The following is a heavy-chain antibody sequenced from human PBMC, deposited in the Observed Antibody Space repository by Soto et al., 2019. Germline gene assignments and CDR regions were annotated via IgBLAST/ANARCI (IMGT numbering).Heavy chain of an antibody. CDR3: AKLGSYGGYDTLYYYYYMDV. Sequence: GGSLRLSCAASGFTFSSYAMSWVRQAPGKGLEWVSAISGSGGSTYYADSVKGQFTISRDHSKNTLYLQMNNLRAEDTAVYYCAKLGSYGGYDTLYYYYYMDVWGKGTTVTVSS. D-gene: IGHD5-12*01. V-gene: IGHV3-23*01. CDR1: GFTFSSYA. CDR2: ISGSGGST. J-gene: IGHJ6*03.